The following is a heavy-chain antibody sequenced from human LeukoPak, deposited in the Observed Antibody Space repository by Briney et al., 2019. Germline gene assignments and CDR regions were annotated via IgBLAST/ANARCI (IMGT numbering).Heavy chain of an antibody. V-gene: IGHV1-69*13. D-gene: IGHD3-22*01. J-gene: IGHJ5*02. Sequence: SVKVSCKASGGTFSSYAISWVRQAPGQGLEWMGGIIPIFGTANYAQKFQGRVTITADESTSTAYMELSSLRSEDTAVYYCARGRDSSGTWFDPWGQGTLVTVSS. CDR3: ARGRDSSGTWFDP. CDR2: IIPIFGTA. CDR1: GGTFSSYA.